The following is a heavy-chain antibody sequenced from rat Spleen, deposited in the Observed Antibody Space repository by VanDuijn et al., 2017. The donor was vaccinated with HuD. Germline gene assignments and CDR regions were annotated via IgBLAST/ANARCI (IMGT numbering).Heavy chain of an antibody. J-gene: IGHJ3*01. D-gene: IGHD4-1*01. CDR1: GFTFSNHD. Sequence: EVQLVESGGGLLQPGRSLKLSCAASGFTFSNHDMAWVRQAPTKGLEWLASISPSGDSTYYRDSVKGRLTVSRDDAERILYLQMDSLRSEDTATYYCTTYGGLRNWFAYWGQGTLVTVSS. CDR2: ISPSGDST. V-gene: IGHV5-27*01. CDR3: TTYGGLRNWFAY.